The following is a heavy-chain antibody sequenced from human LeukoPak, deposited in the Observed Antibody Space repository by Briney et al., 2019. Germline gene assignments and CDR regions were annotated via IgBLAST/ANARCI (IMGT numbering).Heavy chain of an antibody. CDR2: IYYSGST. CDR3: AREKYGGSNDY. V-gene: IGHV4-59*01. D-gene: IGHD1-26*01. Sequence: SETLSLTCAVSSDSISGYYWSWIRQPPGKGLEWIGYIYYSGSTKYNPSLKSRVTMSVDTSKNQFSLRLSPVTAADTAMYYCAREKYGGSNDYWGQGTLVTVSS. J-gene: IGHJ4*02. CDR1: SDSISGYY.